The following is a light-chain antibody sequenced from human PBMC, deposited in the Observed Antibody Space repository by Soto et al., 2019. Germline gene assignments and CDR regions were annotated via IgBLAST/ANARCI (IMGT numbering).Light chain of an antibody. Sequence: QSALTQPASVSGSPGQSITISCTGTSSDVGGYNYVSWYQQHPGKAPKLMIFDVTNRPSGVSNRFSGSKSGNTASLTISGLQAEYEADYYCSSYTSSTTHYVFGKGTKLTVL. V-gene: IGLV2-14*01. CDR2: DVT. CDR1: SSDVGGYNY. CDR3: SSYTSSTTHYV. J-gene: IGLJ1*01.